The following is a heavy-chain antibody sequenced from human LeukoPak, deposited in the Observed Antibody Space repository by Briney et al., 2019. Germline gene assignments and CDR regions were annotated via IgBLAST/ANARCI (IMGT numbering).Heavy chain of an antibody. V-gene: IGHV3-21*01. J-gene: IGHJ4*02. CDR2: ISSSSSYI. CDR1: GFTFSSYS. D-gene: IGHD3-10*01. CDR3: ARGPITSGDY. Sequence: GGSLRLSCAASGFTFSSYSMNWVRQAPGKGLEWVSSISSSSSYIYFADSVKGRFTISRDNAKNSLYLQMNSLRAEDTAVYYCARGPITSGDYWGQGTLVTVSS.